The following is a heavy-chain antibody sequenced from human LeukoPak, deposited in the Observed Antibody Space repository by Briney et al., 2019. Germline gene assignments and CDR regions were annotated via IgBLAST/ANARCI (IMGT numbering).Heavy chain of an antibody. CDR3: TTYTSGYSSR. V-gene: IGHV3-15*01. CDR1: GFSFTNAW. J-gene: IGHJ4*02. Sequence: GGSLRLSCAASGFSFTNAWMCWVRQAPGKGLEWAGRIKSNADDGTADSAAPVKGRFTISRDDSKNTLYLQMNSLKIEDTAIYYRTTYTSGYSSRWGRGTLVTVSS. CDR2: IKSNADDGTA. D-gene: IGHD5-12*01.